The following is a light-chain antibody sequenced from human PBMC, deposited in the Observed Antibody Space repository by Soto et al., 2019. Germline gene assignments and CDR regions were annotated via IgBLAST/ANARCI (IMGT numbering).Light chain of an antibody. CDR3: QQYNNWPPLT. CDR2: GAS. J-gene: IGKJ4*01. Sequence: EIVLTQSPGTLSLSPGERATLSCRASQSLSSYLAWYQQKPGQAPRLLIYGASSRATGIPDRFSGSGSGTDFTLTISRLEPEDFAVYYCQQYNNWPPLTFGGGTKVEIK. V-gene: IGKV3-20*01. CDR1: QSLSSY.